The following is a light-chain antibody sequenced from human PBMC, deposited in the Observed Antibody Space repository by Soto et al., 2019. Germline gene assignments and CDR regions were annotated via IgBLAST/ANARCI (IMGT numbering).Light chain of an antibody. CDR1: KSGNSN. J-gene: IGKJ4*01. CDR3: QQYNNWPPLT. V-gene: IGKV3-15*01. CDR2: DAS. Sequence: EIVMTQSPVTLSVSAGERATLSCRASKSGNSNFAWYQQKPGQAPRLLIYDASTRATGIPARFSGSGSGTEFNLTISRLQSEDFAVYYCQQYNNWPPLTFGGGTKVEIK.